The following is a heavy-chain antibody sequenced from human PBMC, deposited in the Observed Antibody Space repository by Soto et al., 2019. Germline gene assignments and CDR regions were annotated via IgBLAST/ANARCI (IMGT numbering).Heavy chain of an antibody. CDR2: IYHSGST. V-gene: IGHV4-4*02. D-gene: IGHD4-17*01. J-gene: IGHJ4*02. CDR1: GGSISSSNW. CDR3: ARGGDYGDYVRPDD. Sequence: SETLSLTCAVSGGSISSSNWWSWVRQPPGKGLEWIGEIYHSGSTNYNPSLKSRVTISVDKSKNQFSLKLSSVTAADTAVYYCARGGDYGDYVRPDDWGQGTLVTVSS.